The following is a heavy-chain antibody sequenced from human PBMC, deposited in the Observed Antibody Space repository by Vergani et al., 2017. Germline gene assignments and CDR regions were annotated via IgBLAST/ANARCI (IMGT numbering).Heavy chain of an antibody. J-gene: IGHJ6*02. V-gene: IGHV1-18*01. CDR3: ARVGSSWYNGDYYYGMDV. D-gene: IGHD6-13*01. CDR2: ISAYNGNT. CDR1: GYTFTSYG. Sequence: QVQLVQSGAEVKKPGASVKVSCKASGYTFTSYGISWVRQAPGQGLEWMGWISAYNGNTNYAQKLQGRVTMNTDTSTSTAYMELRRLRSDDTSVYYCARVGSSWYNGDYYYGMDVWGQGTTVTVSS.